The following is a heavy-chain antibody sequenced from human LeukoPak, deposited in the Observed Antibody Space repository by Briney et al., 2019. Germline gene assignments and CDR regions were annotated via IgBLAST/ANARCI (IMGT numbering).Heavy chain of an antibody. CDR2: ISGSGGST. D-gene: IGHD1-26*01. CDR1: GFTFSSYA. J-gene: IGHJ4*02. V-gene: IGHV3-23*01. Sequence: GGSLRLSCAASGFTFSSYAMSWVRQAPGKGLEWVSAISGSGGSTYYADSVKGRFTISRDNSKNTLYLQMNSLRAEDTAVYYCARDKLVGDSYFEYWGQGTLVTVSS. CDR3: ARDKLVGDSYFEY.